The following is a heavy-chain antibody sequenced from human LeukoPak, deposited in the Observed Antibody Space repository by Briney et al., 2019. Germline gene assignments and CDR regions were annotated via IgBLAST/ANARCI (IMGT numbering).Heavy chain of an antibody. J-gene: IGHJ4*02. Sequence: ASVKVSCKAPGGTFSSYAISWVRQAPGQELEWMGGIIPIFGTANYAQKFQGRVTITTDESTSTAYMELSSLRSEDTAVYYCARGPPFVGYCSGGSCYSSSYFDYWGQGTLVTVSS. CDR1: GGTFSSYA. V-gene: IGHV1-69*05. CDR2: IIPIFGTA. CDR3: ARGPPFVGYCSGGSCYSSSYFDY. D-gene: IGHD2-15*01.